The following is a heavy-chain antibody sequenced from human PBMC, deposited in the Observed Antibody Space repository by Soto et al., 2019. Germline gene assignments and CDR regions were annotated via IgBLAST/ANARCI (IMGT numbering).Heavy chain of an antibody. CDR3: ATLAARYYYYGMDV. J-gene: IGHJ6*02. V-gene: IGHV4-34*01. D-gene: IGHD6-6*01. Sequence: SETLSLTCAVYGGSFSGYYWSWIRQPPGKGLEWIGEINHSGSTNYNPSLKSRVTISVDTSKNQFSLKLSSVTAADTAVYYCATLAARYYYYGMDVWGQGTTVTVSS. CDR1: GGSFSGYY. CDR2: INHSGST.